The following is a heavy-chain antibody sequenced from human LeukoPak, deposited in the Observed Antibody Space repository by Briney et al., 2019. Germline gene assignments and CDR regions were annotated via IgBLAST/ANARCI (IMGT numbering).Heavy chain of an antibody. CDR1: GGSISGYY. Sequence: SETLSLTCTVSGGSISGYYWSWIRQPPGKGLEWIGEINHSGSTNYNPSLKSRVTISVDTSKNQFSLKLSSVTAADTAVYYCARVGYYYDSSGLHWFDPWGQGTLVTVSS. D-gene: IGHD3-22*01. CDR3: ARVGYYYDSSGLHWFDP. V-gene: IGHV4-34*01. J-gene: IGHJ5*02. CDR2: INHSGST.